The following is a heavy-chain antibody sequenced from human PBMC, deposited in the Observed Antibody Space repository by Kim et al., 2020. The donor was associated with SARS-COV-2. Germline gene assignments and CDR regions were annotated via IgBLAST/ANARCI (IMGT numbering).Heavy chain of an antibody. CDR3: ARDQKYSRWEPNWFDP. V-gene: IGHV3-7*03. Sequence: GGSLRLSCAASGFTFSSYWMSWVRQAPGKGLEWVANIKQDGSEKYYVDSVKGRFTISRDNAKNSLYLQMNSLRAEDTAVYYCARDQKYSRWEPNWFDPWGQGTLVTVSS. D-gene: IGHD6-6*01. J-gene: IGHJ5*02. CDR1: GFTFSSYW. CDR2: IKQDGSEK.